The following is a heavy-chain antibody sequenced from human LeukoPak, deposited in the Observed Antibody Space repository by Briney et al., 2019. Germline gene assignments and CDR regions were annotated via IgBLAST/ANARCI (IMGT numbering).Heavy chain of an antibody. Sequence: GGSLRLSCAASGFTFSSYAMSWVRQAPGKGLEWVSAISGSGGSTYYADSVKGRFTISRDNSKNTLYLQMNSLRAEDTAVYYCAKDRTTRIAVAGRTLDYWSQGTLVTVSS. CDR1: GFTFSSYA. V-gene: IGHV3-23*01. D-gene: IGHD6-19*01. CDR3: AKDRTTRIAVAGRTLDY. J-gene: IGHJ4*02. CDR2: ISGSGGST.